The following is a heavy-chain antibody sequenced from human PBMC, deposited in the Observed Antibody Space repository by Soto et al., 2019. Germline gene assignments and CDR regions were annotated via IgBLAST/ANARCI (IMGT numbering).Heavy chain of an antibody. CDR1: GFTFSSYV. Sequence: GGSLRLSCAASGFTFSSYVMRWVRQAPGKGLEWVSSIRASGGSTFYADSVKGRFTISRDNSKNTLYLQMNSLRAEDTAVYFCTKDHLRSGSYYSDYWGQGTLVTVSS. V-gene: IGHV3-23*01. CDR2: IRASGGST. D-gene: IGHD3-3*02. CDR3: TKDHLRSGSYYSDY. J-gene: IGHJ4*02.